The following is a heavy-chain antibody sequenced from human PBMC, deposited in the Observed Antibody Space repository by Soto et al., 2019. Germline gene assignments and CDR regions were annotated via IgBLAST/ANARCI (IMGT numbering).Heavy chain of an antibody. J-gene: IGHJ4*02. D-gene: IGHD6-19*01. Sequence: EVQLLESGGGLVQPGGSLRLSCAASGFTFSSYAMSWVRQAPGKGLEWVSAISGSGGSTYYADSVKGRFTISRDNSKNTLYMQMNSLRAEDTAVYYCAKGSSGWYERFDYWGQGTLVTVSS. CDR1: GFTFSSYA. CDR2: ISGSGGST. V-gene: IGHV3-23*01. CDR3: AKGSSGWYERFDY.